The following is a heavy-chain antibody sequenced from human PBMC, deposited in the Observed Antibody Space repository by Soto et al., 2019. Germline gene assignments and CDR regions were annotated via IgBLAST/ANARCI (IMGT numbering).Heavy chain of an antibody. J-gene: IGHJ1*01. CDR1: GYIFTSYG. CDR2: VSTYNGNT. Sequence: QVQLVQSGAEVKKPGASVKVSCKASGYIFTSYGISWVRQAPGQGLEWVGRVSTYNGNTKYAQKLQGRVTMTTDTSASIAYMELRSLRSDDTAVSYCARDNGQGLVSEWGQGTLVTVSS. V-gene: IGHV1-18*01. CDR3: ARDNGQGLVSE. D-gene: IGHD6-19*01.